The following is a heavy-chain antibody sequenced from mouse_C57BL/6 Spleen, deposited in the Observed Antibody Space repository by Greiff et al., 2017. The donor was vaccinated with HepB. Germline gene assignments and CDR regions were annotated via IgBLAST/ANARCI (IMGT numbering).Heavy chain of an antibody. J-gene: IGHJ3*01. V-gene: IGHV2-2*01. CDR1: GFSLTSYG. CDR2: IWSGGST. Sequence: QVQLKQSGPGLVQPSQSLSITCTVSGFSLTSYGVHWVRQSPGKGLEWLGVIWSGGSTDYNAAFISRLSISKDNSKSQVFFKMNSLKADDTAIYYCARGDGSSLTWFAYWGQGTLVTVSA. D-gene: IGHD1-1*01. CDR3: ARGDGSSLTWFAY.